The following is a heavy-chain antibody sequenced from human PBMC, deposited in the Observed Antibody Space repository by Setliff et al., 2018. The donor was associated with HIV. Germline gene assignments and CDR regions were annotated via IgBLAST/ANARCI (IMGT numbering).Heavy chain of an antibody. D-gene: IGHD2-2*01. CDR3: ARGGSSNWYEGYFDY. CDR2: INHSGSP. J-gene: IGHJ4*02. CDR1: GGSFSGYY. V-gene: IGHV4-34*01. Sequence: PEETLSLTCAVYGGSFSGYYWTWIRQPPGKGLEWIGEINHSGSPTYDPSLKGRVTILVDTSRNQFSLKLSSVTAADTAVYYCARGGSSNWYEGYFDYWGQGTLVTVSS.